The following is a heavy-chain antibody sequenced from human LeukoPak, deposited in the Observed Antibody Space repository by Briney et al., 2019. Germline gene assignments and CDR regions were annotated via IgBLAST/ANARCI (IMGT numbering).Heavy chain of an antibody. CDR1: GFTFSSYA. J-gene: IGHJ4*02. Sequence: GKSLRLSCAASGFTFSSYAMHWVRQAPGRGLEWVAVISFDGSSQYYADSVKGRFTISRDNSNNTLYLQVNSLRPEDTAVYYCAKTTLPLRTATTAFGFWGQGTLVTVSS. D-gene: IGHD1-1*01. V-gene: IGHV3-30*18. CDR3: AKTTLPLRTATTAFGF. CDR2: ISFDGSSQ.